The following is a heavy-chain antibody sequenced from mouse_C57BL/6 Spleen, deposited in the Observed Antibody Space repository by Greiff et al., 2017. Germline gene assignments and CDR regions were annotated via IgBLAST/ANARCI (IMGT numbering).Heavy chain of an antibody. Sequence: QVQLQQSGAELARPGASVKMSCKASGYTFTSYTMHWVKQRPGQGLEWIGYINPSSGYTKYNQKFKDKDTLTADKSSSTAYMQLSSLTSEDSAGYYCARRETGYWYFDVWGTGTTVTVSS. V-gene: IGHV1-4*01. CDR3: ARRETGYWYFDV. D-gene: IGHD4-1*01. CDR2: INPSSGYT. CDR1: GYTFTSYT. J-gene: IGHJ1*03.